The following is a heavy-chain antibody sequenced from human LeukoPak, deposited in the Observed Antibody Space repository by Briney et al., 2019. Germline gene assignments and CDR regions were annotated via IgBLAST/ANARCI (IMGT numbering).Heavy chain of an antibody. J-gene: IGHJ4*02. Sequence: GGSLRLSCAGSGFTFSMYWMSWLRQAPGKGLEWLANIKQDGSEKYYVDSVKGRFTISRDNAKNSLYLQMNSLRAEDTAVYYCAREIGNWGQGTLVTVSS. V-gene: IGHV3-7*01. CDR1: GFTFSMYW. CDR2: IKQDGSEK. D-gene: IGHD1-26*01. CDR3: AREIGN.